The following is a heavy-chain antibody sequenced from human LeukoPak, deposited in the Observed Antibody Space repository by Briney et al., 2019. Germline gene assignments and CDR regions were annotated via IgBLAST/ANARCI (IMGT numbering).Heavy chain of an antibody. Sequence: GGSLRLSCAASGFTFSSYSMNWVRQAPGKGLEWVSSISSSSSYIYYADSVKGRFTISRDNAKSSLYLQMNSLRAEDTAVYYCARGSITGTTGFDYWGQGTLVTVSS. CDR2: ISSSSSYI. D-gene: IGHD1-14*01. CDR3: ARGSITGTTGFDY. J-gene: IGHJ4*02. CDR1: GFTFSSYS. V-gene: IGHV3-21*01.